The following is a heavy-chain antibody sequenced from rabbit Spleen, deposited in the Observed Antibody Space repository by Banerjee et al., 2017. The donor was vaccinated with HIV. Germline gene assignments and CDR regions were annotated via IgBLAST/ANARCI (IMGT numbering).Heavy chain of an antibody. Sequence: QEQLEESGGDLVQPEGSLTLTCTASGFTLSSGWICWVRQAPGKGLEWIACIFTGDGDTYYANWAKGRFTISTTSSTTVTLQMTSLTAADTATYFCAREGGDVYGGYGYALWGPGTLVTVS. CDR2: IFTGDGDT. V-gene: IGHV1S45*01. D-gene: IGHD6-1*01. CDR3: AREGGDVYGGYGYAL. J-gene: IGHJ4*01. CDR1: GFTLSSGW.